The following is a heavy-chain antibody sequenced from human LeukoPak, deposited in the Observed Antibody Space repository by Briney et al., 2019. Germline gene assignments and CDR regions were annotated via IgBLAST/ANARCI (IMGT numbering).Heavy chain of an antibody. CDR1: GGSISSSSYY. CDR3: ARICTNGVCYRGFDY. J-gene: IGHJ4*02. CDR2: IYYSGST. Sequence: SETLSLTCTVSGGSISSSSYYWGWIRQPPGKGLEWIGSIYYSGSTYYNPSLKSRLTISVDTSKNQFSLTLSSVTAADTAVYYCARICTNGVCYRGFDYWGQGTLVTVSS. V-gene: IGHV4-39*01. D-gene: IGHD2-8*01.